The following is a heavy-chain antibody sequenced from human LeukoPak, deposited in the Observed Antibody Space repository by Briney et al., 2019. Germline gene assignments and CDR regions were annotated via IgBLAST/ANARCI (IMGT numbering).Heavy chain of an antibody. J-gene: IGHJ4*02. CDR3: AKWGDYDILTGYYDPDY. CDR2: VSGRDDST. V-gene: IGHV3-23*01. Sequence: HPGGSLRLSCAASGFTFTNYAMYWVRQAPGRGLEWVSAVSGRDDSTYYADSVKGRFTISRDTSKNTLYLQMNSLRAEDTAAYYCAKWGDYDILTGYYDPDYWGQGTLVTVSS. CDR1: GFTFTNYA. D-gene: IGHD3-9*01.